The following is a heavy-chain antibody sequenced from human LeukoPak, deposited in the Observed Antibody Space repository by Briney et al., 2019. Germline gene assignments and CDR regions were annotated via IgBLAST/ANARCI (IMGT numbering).Heavy chain of an antibody. CDR2: ISGSGGST. CDR3: AKDRTDGYSSDWFSDF. Sequence: GGSLRLSCEASGFSVSSNPMSWVCQAPGKGLEWVSAISGSGGSTYYADSVKDRFTISRDNSKNTLYLQMNSLRAEDTAVYYCAKDRTDGYSSDWFSDFWGQGTLVTVSS. V-gene: IGHV3-23*01. J-gene: IGHJ4*02. D-gene: IGHD6-19*01. CDR1: GFSVSSNP.